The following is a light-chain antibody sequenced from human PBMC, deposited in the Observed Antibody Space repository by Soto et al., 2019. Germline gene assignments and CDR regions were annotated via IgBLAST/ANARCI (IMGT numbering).Light chain of an antibody. J-gene: IGKJ5*01. CDR1: QSISSW. CDR3: QQYNNWLIT. CDR2: DAS. V-gene: IGKV1-5*01. Sequence: GDRVTITCRASQSISSWLAWYQQKPGKAPKLLIYDASSLESGVTSRFSGSGSGTEFTLTISSLQPDDFAVYYCQQYNNWLITFGQGTRLEIK.